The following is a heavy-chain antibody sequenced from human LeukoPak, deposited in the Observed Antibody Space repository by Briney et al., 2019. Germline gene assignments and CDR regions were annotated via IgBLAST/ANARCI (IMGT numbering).Heavy chain of an antibody. D-gene: IGHD5-18*01. Sequence: ASVKVSCKASGYTFTGYYMHWVRQAPGQGLEWMGWINPNSGGTNYAQKFQGRVTMTRDTSISTAYMELSRLRSDDTAVYYCARSVRGYSYGQFDYWGQGTLVTVSS. J-gene: IGHJ4*02. V-gene: IGHV1-2*02. CDR1: GYTFTGYY. CDR2: INPNSGGT. CDR3: ARSVRGYSYGQFDY.